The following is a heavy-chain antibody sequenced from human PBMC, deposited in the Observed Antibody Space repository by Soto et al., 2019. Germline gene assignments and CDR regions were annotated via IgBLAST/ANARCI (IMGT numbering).Heavy chain of an antibody. J-gene: IGHJ4*02. CDR2: ISAYNGNT. V-gene: IGHV1-18*01. CDR3: ARGRTPIDY. Sequence: QVQLVQSGAEVKKPGASVKVSCKASGYTFTNFGISWVRQAPGQGLEWMGWISAYNGNTNYAQNFQGRVTMTTDTSRSRAYMEPTSLRSDDTAVYYCARGRTPIDYWGQGTLVTVSS. CDR1: GYTFTNFG.